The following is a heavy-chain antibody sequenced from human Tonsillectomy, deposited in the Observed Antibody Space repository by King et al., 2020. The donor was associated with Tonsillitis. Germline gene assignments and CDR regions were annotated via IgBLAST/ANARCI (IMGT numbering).Heavy chain of an antibody. V-gene: IGHV3-30*18. CDR3: AKPSTEGAIDY. Sequence: VQLVESGGGVVQPGRSLRLSCAASGFTFSSYGMHWVRQAPGKGLEWVAVISYDGSNKYYADSVKGRFTISRDNSKNTLYPQMNSLRAEDTAVYYCAKPSTEGAIDYWGQGTLVTVSS. J-gene: IGHJ4*02. CDR2: ISYDGSNK. D-gene: IGHD1-26*01. CDR1: GFTFSSYG.